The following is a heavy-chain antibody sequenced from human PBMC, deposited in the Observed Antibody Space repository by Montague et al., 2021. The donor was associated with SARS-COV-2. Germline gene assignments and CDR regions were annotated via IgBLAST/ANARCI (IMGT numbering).Heavy chain of an antibody. CDR1: GGSITNKIDY. V-gene: IGHV4-39*02. D-gene: IGHD3-22*01. J-gene: IGHJ3*01. CDR2: IYYTGNT. CDR3: ARLKRYFDSSGSPSAFGF. Sequence: SETLSLTCTVSGGSITNKIDYWAWIRQPPGKGLEWIGSIYYTGNTYYNPSLKSRVTISVVTSKNHFTLKLSSVTAAETAVYYCARLKRYFDSSGSPSAFGFWGQGTRVTVSS.